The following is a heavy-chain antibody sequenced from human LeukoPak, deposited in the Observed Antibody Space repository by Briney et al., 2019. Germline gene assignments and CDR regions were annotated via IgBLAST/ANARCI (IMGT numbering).Heavy chain of an antibody. V-gene: IGHV4-39*07. D-gene: IGHD4-23*01. CDR2: INHSGST. CDR3: ARGYYGGKTFYFDY. J-gene: IGHJ4*02. CDR1: GGSISSSSYY. Sequence: SETLSLTCTVSGGSISSSSYYWGWIRQPPGKGLEWIGEINHSGSTSYNPSLKSRVTISVDTSKNQFSLKLSSVTAADTAVYYCARGYYGGKTFYFDYWGQGTLVTVSS.